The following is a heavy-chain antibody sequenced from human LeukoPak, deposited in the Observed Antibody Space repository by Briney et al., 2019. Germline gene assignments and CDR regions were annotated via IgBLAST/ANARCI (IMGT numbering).Heavy chain of an antibody. Sequence: GGSLRLSCAAYGFTFSYYNMQWVRQAPGKGLEWVAVISYDGSNEYYADSVKGRFTISRDNSKNTLYLQMNSLRVEDTAVYYCARVLNYYDSSGYYFSYWGQGTLVTVSS. J-gene: IGHJ4*02. CDR1: GFTFSYYN. D-gene: IGHD3-22*01. CDR3: ARVLNYYDSSGYYFSY. CDR2: ISYDGSNE. V-gene: IGHV3-30-3*01.